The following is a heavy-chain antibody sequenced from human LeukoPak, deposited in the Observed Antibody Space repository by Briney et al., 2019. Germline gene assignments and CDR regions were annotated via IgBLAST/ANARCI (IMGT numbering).Heavy chain of an antibody. Sequence: SETLSLTCTVSGGSIRSGDYYWSWIRPPPGEGLEWIGYIYYSGSTYYNPSLKSRVTISVDTSKNQLSLKLSSVTAADTAVYYCASSRTRSFDYWGQGTLVTVSS. J-gene: IGHJ4*02. CDR2: IYYSGST. CDR3: ASSRTRSFDY. D-gene: IGHD2-2*01. V-gene: IGHV4-30-4*08. CDR1: GGSIRSGDYY.